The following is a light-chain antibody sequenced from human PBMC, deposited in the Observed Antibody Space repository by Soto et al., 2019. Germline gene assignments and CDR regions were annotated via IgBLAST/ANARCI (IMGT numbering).Light chain of an antibody. CDR3: QQLKSYPIT. J-gene: IGKJ5*01. CDR2: DVS. CDR1: QVISSD. V-gene: IGKV1-9*01. Sequence: DIQLTQSPSFLSASVRDRVTITCRASQVISSDLAWYQQKAGKAPKLLIYDVSSLQRGVPLRFSGRGSGTEFPLTISSLQPEEFATYYCQQLKSYPITLGHGTRLEIK.